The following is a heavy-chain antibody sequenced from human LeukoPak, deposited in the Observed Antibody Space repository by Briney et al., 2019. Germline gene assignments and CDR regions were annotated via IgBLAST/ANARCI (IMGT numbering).Heavy chain of an antibody. CDR1: GGSFSGYY. CDR3: ARSGGPGYDVWSGHSNL. V-gene: IGHV4-34*01. Sequence: SETLSLTCAVYGGSFSGYYWSWIRQPPGKGLEWIGEINHSGSTNYNPSLKSRVTISVDTSKNQFSLKLSSVTAADTAVYYCARSGGPGYDVWSGHSNLWGQGTLVTVSS. J-gene: IGHJ5*02. CDR2: INHSGST. D-gene: IGHD3-3*01.